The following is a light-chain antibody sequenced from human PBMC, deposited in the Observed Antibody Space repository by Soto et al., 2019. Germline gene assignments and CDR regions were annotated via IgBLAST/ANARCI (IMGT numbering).Light chain of an antibody. CDR1: QSVSSY. CDR3: QQRSNWRIT. CDR2: DAY. Sequence: EIVLTQSPATLSLSPGERATLSCRASQSVSSYLAWYQQKPGQAPRLLIYDAYNRSTGIPARFRVSGSGTDFTITISSLEPEDFAVYYCQQRSNWRITFGPGTLLEIK. J-gene: IGKJ5*01. V-gene: IGKV3-11*01.